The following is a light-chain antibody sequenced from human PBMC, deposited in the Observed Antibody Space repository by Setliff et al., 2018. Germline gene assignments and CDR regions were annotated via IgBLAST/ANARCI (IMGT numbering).Light chain of an antibody. V-gene: IGLV2-11*01. CDR1: SSDVGGYKY. J-gene: IGLJ1*01. CDR3: CSYAGSYTSLYV. CDR2: DVS. Sequence: SVLAQPRSVSGSPGQSVTISCTGTSSDVGGYKYVSWYQQHPGKAPKLMIYDVSKRPSGVPDRFSGSKSGNTASLTISGLQAEDEADYYCCSYAGSYTSLYVFGTGTKVTVL.